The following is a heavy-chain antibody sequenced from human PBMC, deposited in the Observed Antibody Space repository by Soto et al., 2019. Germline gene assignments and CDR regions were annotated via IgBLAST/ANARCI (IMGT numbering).Heavy chain of an antibody. CDR1: GFSLSTSGVG. J-gene: IGHJ4*02. CDR3: ARSSGRFRSFDS. CDR2: IYWDDGK. D-gene: IGHD1-26*01. Sequence: QITLKESGPPLVKPTQTLTLTCTLSGFSLSTSGVGVGWIRKPPGKALEWLAPIYWDDGKRYSPSLKSRLTVTKATSKNHVAMSMTNMYPVDTATYYGARSSGRFRSFDSWGQGPLVTVSS. V-gene: IGHV2-5*02.